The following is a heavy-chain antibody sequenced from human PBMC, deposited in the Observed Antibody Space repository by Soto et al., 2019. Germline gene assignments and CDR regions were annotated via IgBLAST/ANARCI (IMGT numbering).Heavy chain of an antibody. CDR2: INPKSGGT. V-gene: IGHV1-2*04. J-gene: IGHJ6*02. Sequence: ASVKVSCKASGYSFTDYHIHRVRQAPGQGLEWLGRINPKSGGTSTAQKFQGWVTMTTDTSISTASMELTRLTSDDTAIYYCARGDSTDCSNGVCSFFYNHDMDVWGQGTTVTVSS. CDR1: GYSFTDYH. D-gene: IGHD2-8*01. CDR3: ARGDSTDCSNGVCSFFYNHDMDV.